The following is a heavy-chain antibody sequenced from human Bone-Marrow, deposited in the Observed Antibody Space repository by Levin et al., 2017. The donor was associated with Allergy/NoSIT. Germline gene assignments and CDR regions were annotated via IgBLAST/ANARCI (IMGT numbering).Heavy chain of an antibody. Sequence: GGSLRLSCAASGFTFNNFWMSWVRQAPGKGLEWVANIKEDGSETYYVDSVKGRFTIYRDSANNSLFLQMSSLRAEDTAVYYCARDRNYYGSGTYYRVAFDVWGQGTMVTVSS. CDR2: IKEDGSET. CDR3: ARDRNYYGSGTYYRVAFDV. CDR1: GFTFNNFW. V-gene: IGHV3-7*04. D-gene: IGHD3-10*01. J-gene: IGHJ3*01.